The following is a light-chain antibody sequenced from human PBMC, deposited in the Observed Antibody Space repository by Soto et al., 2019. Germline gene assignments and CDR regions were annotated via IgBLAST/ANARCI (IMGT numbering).Light chain of an antibody. CDR3: TSYTSNTTLV. V-gene: IGLV2-14*01. CDR1: SSGVGGYNY. J-gene: IGLJ1*01. Sequence: QSALTQPASVSGSPGQSITISCTGTSSGVGGYNYVSWYQQYPGKAPKLMIYEVSNRPSGVSNRFSGSQSGNTASLTISGLQAEDEADYYCTSYTSNTTLVFGTGTKLTVL. CDR2: EVS.